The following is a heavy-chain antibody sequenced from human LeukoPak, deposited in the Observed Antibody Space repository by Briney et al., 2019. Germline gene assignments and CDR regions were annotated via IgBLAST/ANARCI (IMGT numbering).Heavy chain of an antibody. D-gene: IGHD4-17*01. J-gene: IGHJ6*03. Sequence: PGGSLGLSCAASGFTFSSYAMSWDRQAPGKGLEWVSAFDGSGGSTYYADSVKGRFTISRDNSKNTLYLQMNSLRVEDTAVYYCAKDRHGDYVTYYMDVWGKGTTVTVSS. V-gene: IGHV3-23*01. CDR3: AKDRHGDYVTYYMDV. CDR2: FDGSGGST. CDR1: GFTFSSYA.